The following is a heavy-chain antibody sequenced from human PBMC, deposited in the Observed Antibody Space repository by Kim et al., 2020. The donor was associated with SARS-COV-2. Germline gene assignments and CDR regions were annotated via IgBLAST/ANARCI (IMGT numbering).Heavy chain of an antibody. J-gene: IGHJ4*02. Sequence: KGRFTISRDNAKNSLYLQMNSLRAEDTAVYYCARDSNDFWSGYYHRTLDYWGQGTLVTVSS. V-gene: IGHV3-11*06. CDR3: ARDSNDFWSGYYHRTLDY. D-gene: IGHD3-3*01.